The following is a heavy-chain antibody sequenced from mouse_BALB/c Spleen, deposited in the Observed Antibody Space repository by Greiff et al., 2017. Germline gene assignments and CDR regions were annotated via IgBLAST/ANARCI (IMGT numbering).Heavy chain of an antibody. Sequence: QVQLKESGAELVRPGASVTLSCKASGYTFTDYEMHWVKQTPVHGLEWIGAIDPETGGTAYNQKFKGKATLTADKSSSTAYMELRSLTSEDSAVYYCTRFTTGAMDYWGQGTSVTVSS. CDR1: GYTFTDYE. CDR3: TRFTTGAMDY. V-gene: IGHV1-15*01. CDR2: IDPETGGT. J-gene: IGHJ4*01. D-gene: IGHD1-1*01.